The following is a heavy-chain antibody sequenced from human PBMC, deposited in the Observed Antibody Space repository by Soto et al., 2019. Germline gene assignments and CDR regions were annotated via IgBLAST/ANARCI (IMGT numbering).Heavy chain of an antibody. CDR2: ISAYNGNT. J-gene: IGHJ6*02. Sequence: ASVKVSCKASGYTFTSYGISWVRQAPGQGLEWMGWISAYNGNTNYAQKLQGRVTMTTDTSTSTAYMELRSLRSDDTAVYYCARSYSSSSRYYYYGMDVWGQGTTVTVSS. CDR3: ARSYSSSSRYYYYGMDV. CDR1: GYTFTSYG. V-gene: IGHV1-18*01. D-gene: IGHD6-6*01.